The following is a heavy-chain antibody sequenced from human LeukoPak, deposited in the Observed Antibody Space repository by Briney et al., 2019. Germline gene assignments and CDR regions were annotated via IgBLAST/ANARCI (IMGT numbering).Heavy chain of an antibody. CDR2: ISYDGSNK. J-gene: IGHJ4*02. D-gene: IGHD6-19*01. Sequence: GGALRLSCAASGFTFSSYGMHWVRQAPGKGLEWVAVISYDGSNKYYADSVKGRFTISRDNSKNTLYLQMNSLRAEDTAVYYAVAEDDLYWGQGTLVTVSS. CDR1: GFTFSSYG. CDR3: VAEDDLY. V-gene: IGHV3-30*19.